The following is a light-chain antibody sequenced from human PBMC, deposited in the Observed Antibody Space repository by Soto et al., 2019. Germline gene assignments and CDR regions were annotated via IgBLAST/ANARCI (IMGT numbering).Light chain of an antibody. CDR2: EVT. J-gene: IGLJ1*01. V-gene: IGLV2-14*01. Sequence: QYALTQPASVSGSPGQSIAISCTGTFSDVGGYDYVSWYQQHPDKAPKLMIYEVTKRPSGVSNRFSGPKSGNTASLTISGLQPEDEADYYCSSHTSGSTRVFGSGTKVTVL. CDR3: SSHTSGSTRV. CDR1: FSDVGGYDY.